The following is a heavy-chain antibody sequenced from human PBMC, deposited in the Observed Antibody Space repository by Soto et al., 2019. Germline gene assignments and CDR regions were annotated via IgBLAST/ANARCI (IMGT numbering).Heavy chain of an antibody. CDR1: GFSLSTSGVG. D-gene: IGHD1-1*01. V-gene: IGHV2-5*02. CDR2: IYWDDDK. CDR3: AHCSRPSTTTPYYYYYMDV. Sequence: QITLKESGPTLVKPTQTLTLTCTFSGFSLSTSGVGVGWIRQPPGKALEWLALIYWDDDKRYSPSLKSRLTITKDTSKNQVVLTMTNMDPVDTPTYYCAHCSRPSTTTPYYYYYMDVWGKGTTVTVSS. J-gene: IGHJ6*03.